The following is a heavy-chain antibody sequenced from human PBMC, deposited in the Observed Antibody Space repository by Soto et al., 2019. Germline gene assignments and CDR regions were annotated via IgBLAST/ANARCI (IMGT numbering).Heavy chain of an antibody. CDR1: GGSISSSNW. CDR3: XXXXXXXTRLGY. V-gene: IGHV4-4*02. Sequence: QVQLQESGPGLVKPSGTLSLTCAVSGGSISSSNWWSWVXQXPGKGLEWIGEIYHSGSTNYNPSXXXXXXXXXXXXXXXXXXXXXXXXXXXXXXXXXXXXXXXXTRLGYWGQGTLVTVSS. J-gene: IGHJ4*02. CDR2: IYHSGST. D-gene: IGHD4-17*01.